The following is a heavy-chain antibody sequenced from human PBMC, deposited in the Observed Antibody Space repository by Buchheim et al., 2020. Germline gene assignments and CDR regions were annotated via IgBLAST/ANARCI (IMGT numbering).Heavy chain of an antibody. J-gene: IGHJ6*02. CDR3: ARILSAVVTPNVDDGMDV. D-gene: IGHD4-23*01. CDR1: GFSLSPSGMC. Sequence: QVTLRESGPTLVKPTQTLTLTCTFSGFSLSPSGMCVSWIRHPPGKALECLSRIDLDDDKYYSTSLKTRLTISKATPKHQVVLTMTNMDPMDTATYDCARILSAVVTPNVDDGMDVWGQGTT. V-gene: IGHV2-70*15. CDR2: IDLDDDK.